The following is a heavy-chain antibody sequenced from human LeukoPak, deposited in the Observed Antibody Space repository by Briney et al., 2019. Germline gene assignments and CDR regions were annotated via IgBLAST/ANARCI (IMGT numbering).Heavy chain of an antibody. Sequence: GGSLRLSCAASGFTFSSDFMTWLRQAPGKGLECVSVIYSGGSTYYADSVKGRFTMSRDNSKNTLYLQMNNLRAEDTAVYYCARMTWGFDYWGQGTLVTVSS. CDR1: GFTFSSDF. CDR2: IYSGGST. CDR3: ARMTWGFDY. V-gene: IGHV3-53*01. J-gene: IGHJ4*02. D-gene: IGHD3-16*01.